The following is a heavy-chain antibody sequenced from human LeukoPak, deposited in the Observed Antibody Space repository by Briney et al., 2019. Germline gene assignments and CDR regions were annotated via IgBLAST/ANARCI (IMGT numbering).Heavy chain of an antibody. CDR2: IYYSGST. Sequence: SETLSLTCTVSGGSISSYYWSWVRQPPGKGMEGIGYIYYSGSTNYNPSPTSRVTISVDTSKNQFSLKLSSVTAADTAVYYCARSVGYCSGGSCYAGIFDYWGQGTLVTVSS. D-gene: IGHD2-15*01. J-gene: IGHJ4*02. CDR3: ARSVGYCSGGSCYAGIFDY. CDR1: GGSISSYY. V-gene: IGHV4-59*01.